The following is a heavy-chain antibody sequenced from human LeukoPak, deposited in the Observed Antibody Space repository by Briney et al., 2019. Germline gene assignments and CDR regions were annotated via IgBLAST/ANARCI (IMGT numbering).Heavy chain of an antibody. J-gene: IGHJ4*02. CDR2: IYHSGIT. CDR3: ARLIGTSKVDY. Sequence: SETLSLTCTVSGGSFSSCGYYWSWIRQPPGKGLEWIGYIYHSGITSYNPSLKSRVTISVDRSKNQFSLKLTSVTAADTAVYYCARLIGTSKVDYWGQGTLVTVSS. D-gene: IGHD3-16*02. CDR1: GGSFSSCGYY. V-gene: IGHV4-30-2*01.